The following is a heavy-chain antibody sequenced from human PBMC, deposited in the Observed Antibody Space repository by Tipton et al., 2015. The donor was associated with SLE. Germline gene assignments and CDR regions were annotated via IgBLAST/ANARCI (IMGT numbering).Heavy chain of an antibody. J-gene: IGHJ6*02. CDR2: ISGSGGST. D-gene: IGHD2/OR15-2a*01. V-gene: IGHV3-23*01. CDR3: ARASSTRSYYYYGMDV. CDR1: GFTFNSYA. Sequence: SLRLSCVASGFTFNSYAMSWVRQAPGKGLEWVSGISGSGGSTDSADSVKGRFTISRDNSRNTLSLQMNSLRAEDTAVYYCARASSTRSYYYYGMDVWGQGTTVTVSS.